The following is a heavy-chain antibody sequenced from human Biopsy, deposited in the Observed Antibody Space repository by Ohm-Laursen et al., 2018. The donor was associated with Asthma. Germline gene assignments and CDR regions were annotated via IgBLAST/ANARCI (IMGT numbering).Heavy chain of an antibody. CDR2: ISSSGSTT. Sequence: GSLRLSCAASGFSFSDYYMTWMRQALGKGLEWVSSISSSGSTTYPAESVKGRFTISRDNAQKSLFLQMGSLRAEDTAIYYCARVFESSEWGPFYHFGLDVWGQGTTVAVSS. D-gene: IGHD6-25*01. CDR3: ARVFESSEWGPFYHFGLDV. V-gene: IGHV3-11*01. J-gene: IGHJ6*02. CDR1: GFSFSDYY.